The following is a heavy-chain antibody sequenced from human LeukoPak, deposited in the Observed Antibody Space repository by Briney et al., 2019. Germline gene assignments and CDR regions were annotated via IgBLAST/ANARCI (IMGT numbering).Heavy chain of an antibody. CDR1: GYTFTTYG. J-gene: IGHJ6*03. D-gene: IGHD4-11*01. CDR3: ARVDGDSNYMLHYYYYMDV. CDR2: ISAYNGKT. Sequence: ASVKVSCKASGYTFTTYGINWVRQAPGQGLEWMGWISAYNGKTNYAQKLQGRVTMTTDTSTSTAYMELRSLRSDDTAVYYCARVDGDSNYMLHYYYYMDVWGKGTTVTVSS. V-gene: IGHV1-18*01.